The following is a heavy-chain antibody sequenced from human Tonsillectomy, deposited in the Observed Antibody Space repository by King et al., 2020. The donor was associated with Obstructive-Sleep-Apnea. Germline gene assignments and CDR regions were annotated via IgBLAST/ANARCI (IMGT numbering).Heavy chain of an antibody. CDR3: AENPIYGAGGGDALDI. CDR1: GFTFSSYA. J-gene: IGHJ3*02. V-gene: IGHV3-23*04. CDR2: ISDSGGNT. Sequence: QLVQSGGGLVQPGGSLRLSCAASGFTFSSYAMTWVRQAPGRGLEWVSAISDSGGNTYYTDSVKGRFTISRDNSKNTLYLQMNSLIVDDTAVYYCAENPIYGAGGGDALDIWGQGTMVTVSS. D-gene: IGHD3-10*01.